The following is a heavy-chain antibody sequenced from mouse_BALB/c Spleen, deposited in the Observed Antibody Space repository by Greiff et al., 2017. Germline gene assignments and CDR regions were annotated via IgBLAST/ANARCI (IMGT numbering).Heavy chain of an antibody. CDR2: INPGSGGT. CDR3: ARYGSSGPFDY. D-gene: IGHD3-1*01. Sequence: VQLQESGAELVRPGTSVKVSCKASGYAFTNYLIEWVKQRPGQGLEWIGVINPGSGGTNYNEKFKGKATLTADKSSSTAYMQLSSLTSDDSAVYFCARYGSSGPFDYWGQGTTLTVSS. J-gene: IGHJ2*01. CDR1: GYAFTNYL. V-gene: IGHV1-54*03.